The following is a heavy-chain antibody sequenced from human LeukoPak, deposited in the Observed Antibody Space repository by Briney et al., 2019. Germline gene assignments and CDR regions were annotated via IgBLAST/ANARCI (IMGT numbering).Heavy chain of an antibody. J-gene: IGHJ5*02. CDR3: AKDAYSSGWNWFDP. D-gene: IGHD6-19*01. Sequence: GGSLRLSCAASGFTFSSYEMNWVRQAPGKGLEWVSYISSSGSTIYYADSVKGRFTISRDNAKNSLYLQMNSLRAEDTALYYCAKDAYSSGWNWFDPWGQGTLVTVSS. CDR2: ISSSGSTI. V-gene: IGHV3-48*03. CDR1: GFTFSSYE.